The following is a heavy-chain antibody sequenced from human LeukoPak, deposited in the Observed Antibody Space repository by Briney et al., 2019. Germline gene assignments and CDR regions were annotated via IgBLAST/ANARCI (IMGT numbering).Heavy chain of an antibody. CDR2: INPNNGGT. D-gene: IGHD3-3*01. CDR1: GYTFTGYY. V-gene: IGHV1-2*02. J-gene: IGHJ5*02. Sequence: GASVKVSCKASGYTFTGYYMHWVRQAPGQGLEWLGWINPNNGGTIYAQKFQGRVAMTRDTSNTTAYMEMTRLRSDDTAVYYCARDTTRMGYDFWSGYYLCWFDPWGQGTLVTVSS. CDR3: ARDTTRMGYDFWSGYYLCWFDP.